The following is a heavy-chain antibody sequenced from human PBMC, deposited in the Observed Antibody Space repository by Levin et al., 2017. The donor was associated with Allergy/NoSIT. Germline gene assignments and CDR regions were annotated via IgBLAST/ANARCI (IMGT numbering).Heavy chain of an antibody. D-gene: IGHD4-17*01. CDR2: IYHSGST. J-gene: IGHJ4*02. CDR1: GGSISSGGYS. V-gene: IGHV4-30-2*01. Sequence: SQTLSLTCAVSGGSISSGGYSWSWIRQPPGKGLEWIGYIYHSGSTYYNPSLKSRVTISVDRSKNQFSLKLSSVTAADTAVYYCARAIGYGEYYFDYWGQGTLVTVSS. CDR3: ARAIGYGEYYFDY.